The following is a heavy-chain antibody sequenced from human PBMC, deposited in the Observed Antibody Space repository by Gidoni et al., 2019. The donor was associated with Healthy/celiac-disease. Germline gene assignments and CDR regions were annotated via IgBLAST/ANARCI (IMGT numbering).Heavy chain of an antibody. V-gene: IGHV3-43*01. D-gene: IGHD6-19*01. CDR3: VQAVAGTYDAFDI. J-gene: IGHJ3*02. CDR1: GFTFDDYT. Sequence: EVQLVESGGVVVQPGGSLRLSCAASGFTFDDYTMHWVRQAPGKGLEWVSLISWDGGSTYYADSVKGRFTISRDNSKNSLYLQMNSLRTEDTALYYCVQAVAGTYDAFDIWGQGTMVTVSS. CDR2: ISWDGGST.